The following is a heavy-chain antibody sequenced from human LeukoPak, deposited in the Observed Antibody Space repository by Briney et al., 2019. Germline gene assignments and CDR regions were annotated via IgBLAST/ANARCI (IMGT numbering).Heavy chain of an antibody. CDR2: IWYDGSNK. Sequence: PGGSLRLSCAASGFTFSTYGIHWVRQAPGKGLEWVAVIWYDGSNKFYADSVKGRFAISRDNSKNTLYLQMNSLRAEDTAVYYCARHGGFYFDSWGQGTLVTVSS. CDR3: ARHGGFYFDS. V-gene: IGHV3-33*01. D-gene: IGHD3-16*01. CDR1: GFTFSTYG. J-gene: IGHJ4*02.